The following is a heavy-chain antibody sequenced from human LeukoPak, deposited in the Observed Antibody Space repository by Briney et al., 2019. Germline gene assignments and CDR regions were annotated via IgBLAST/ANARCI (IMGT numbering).Heavy chain of an antibody. J-gene: IGHJ6*02. D-gene: IGHD6-19*01. CDR3: AQGSRQWLVQVNYYYYGMDV. CDR2: ISGSGGST. V-gene: IGHV3-23*01. Sequence: GGSLRLSCAASGFTFSSYAMSWVRQAPGKGLEWVSAISGSGGSTYYADSVKGRFTISRDNSKNTLYLQMNSLRAEDTAVYYCAQGSRQWLVQVNYYYYGMDVWGQGTTVTVSS. CDR1: GFTFSSYA.